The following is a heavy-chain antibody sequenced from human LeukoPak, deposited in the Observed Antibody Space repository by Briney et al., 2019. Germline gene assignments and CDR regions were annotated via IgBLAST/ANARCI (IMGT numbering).Heavy chain of an antibody. J-gene: IGHJ4*02. Sequence: GGSLRLSCAASGFTFSNAWMSWVRQAPGKGLEWVGRIKSKTDGGTTDYAAPVKGRFTISRDDSKNTLYLQMNSLKTEDTAVYYCTTEAGWFGDEGALDYWGQGTLVTVSS. CDR3: TTEAGWFGDEGALDY. V-gene: IGHV3-15*01. CDR1: GFTFSNAW. D-gene: IGHD3-10*01. CDR2: IKSKTDGGTT.